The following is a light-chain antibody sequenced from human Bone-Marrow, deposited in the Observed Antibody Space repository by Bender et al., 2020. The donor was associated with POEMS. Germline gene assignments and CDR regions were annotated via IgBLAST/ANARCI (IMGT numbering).Light chain of an antibody. J-gene: IGLJ2*01. CDR1: TLPNQY. CDR2: KDN. CDR3: QSADSSGTPWVV. V-gene: IGLV3-25*03. Sequence: SYELTQPPSVSVSPGQTARITCSGDTLPNQYAFWYQQKPGQAPVLVIYKDNERPSGIPERFSGSSSGTTVTLTISGVQAEDEADYYCQSADSSGTPWVVFGGGTKLTVL.